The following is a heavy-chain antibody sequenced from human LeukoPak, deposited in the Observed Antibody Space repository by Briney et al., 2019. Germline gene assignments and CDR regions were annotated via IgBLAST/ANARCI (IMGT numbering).Heavy chain of an antibody. CDR3: ARGVHSSDY. V-gene: IGHV3-21*01. J-gene: IGHJ4*02. CDR2: ISSSSSYI. D-gene: IGHD6-13*01. Sequence: GGSLRLSCEASGFTFSSYSMNWVRQAPGKGLEWVSSISSSSSYIYSADSVKGRFTISRDNAKNSLYLQMNSLRAEDTAVYYCARGVHSSDYWGQGTLVTVSS. CDR1: GFTFSSYS.